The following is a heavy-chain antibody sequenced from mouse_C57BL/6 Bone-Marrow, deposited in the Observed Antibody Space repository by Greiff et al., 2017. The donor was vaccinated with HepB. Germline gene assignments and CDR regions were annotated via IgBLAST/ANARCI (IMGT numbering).Heavy chain of an antibody. J-gene: IGHJ3*01. D-gene: IGHD2-4*01. V-gene: IGHV5-4*01. Sequence: EVHLVESGGGLVKPGGSLKLSCAASGFTFSSYAMSWVRQTPEKRLEWVATISDGGSYTYYPDNVKGRFTISRDNAKNNLYLQMSHLKSEDTAMYYCARDYDYDGRFPFAYWGQGTLVTVSA. CDR1: GFTFSSYA. CDR2: ISDGGSYT. CDR3: ARDYDYDGRFPFAY.